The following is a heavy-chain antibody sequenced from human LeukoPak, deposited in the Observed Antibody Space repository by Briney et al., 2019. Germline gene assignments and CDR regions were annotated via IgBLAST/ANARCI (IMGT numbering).Heavy chain of an antibody. Sequence: GEALGISFEGSGFCFSTYWICWVRQMPGKGLEWMGSIDPIDSYTNYSPSFQGHVTISADKSISTAYLQWSSLKASDTAKYYCARLIRRGWGGATFDYWGQGTLVTVSS. J-gene: IGHJ4*02. CDR1: GFCFSTYW. CDR2: IDPIDSYT. V-gene: IGHV5-10-1*01. D-gene: IGHD1-26*01. CDR3: ARLIRRGWGGATFDY.